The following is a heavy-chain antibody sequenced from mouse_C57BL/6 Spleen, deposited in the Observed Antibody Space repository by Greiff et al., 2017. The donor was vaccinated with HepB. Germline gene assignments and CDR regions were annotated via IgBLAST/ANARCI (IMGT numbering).Heavy chain of an antibody. D-gene: IGHD3-1*01. Sequence: DVKLVESGGGLVQPKGSLKLSCAASGFTFNTYAMHWVRQAPGKGLEWVARIRSKSSNYATYYADSVKDRFTSSRDDSQSMLYLQMNNLKTEDTAMNYCVVGSPWFAYWGQGTLVTVSA. CDR1: GFTFNTYA. V-gene: IGHV10-3*01. J-gene: IGHJ3*01. CDR2: IRSKSSNYAT. CDR3: VVGSPWFAY.